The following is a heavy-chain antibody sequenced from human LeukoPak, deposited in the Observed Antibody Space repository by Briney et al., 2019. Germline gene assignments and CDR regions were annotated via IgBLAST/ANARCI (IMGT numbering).Heavy chain of an antibody. CDR3: ARGPTYYYDSSGYSFFFQH. CDR2: IHYTGNT. CDR1: GGSISSSSHY. J-gene: IGHJ1*01. Sequence: SETLSLTCTVSGGSISSSSHYWGWIRQPTGKGLECIGTIHYTGNTYYNPSLKSRVTISVDTSRNQFSLKLSSVTAADTAVYYCARGPTYYYDSSGYSFFFQHWGQGTLVTVSS. V-gene: IGHV4-39*01. D-gene: IGHD3-22*01.